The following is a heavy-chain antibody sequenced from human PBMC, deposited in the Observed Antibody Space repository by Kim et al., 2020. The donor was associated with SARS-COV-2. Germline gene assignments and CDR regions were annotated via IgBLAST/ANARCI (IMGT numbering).Heavy chain of an antibody. CDR2: INPNSGGT. D-gene: IGHD3-16*01. CDR1: GYTFTGYY. J-gene: IGHJ6*02. CDR3: ARDLTRGGATPGDYYYGMDV. V-gene: IGHV1-2*06. Sequence: ASVKVSCKASGYTFTGYYMHWVRQAPGQGLEWMGRINPNSGGTNYAQKFQGRVTMTRDTSISTAYMELSRLRSDDTAVYYCARDLTRGGATPGDYYYGMDVWGQGTTVTVSS.